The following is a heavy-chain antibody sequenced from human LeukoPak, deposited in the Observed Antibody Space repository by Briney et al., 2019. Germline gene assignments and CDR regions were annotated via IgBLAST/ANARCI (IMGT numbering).Heavy chain of an antibody. CDR3: AKGQQQLVFCWFDP. CDR1: GFTFSTYG. D-gene: IGHD6-13*01. CDR2: ISGSGAST. J-gene: IGHJ5*02. Sequence: PGASLKLSCAASGFTFSTYGMSWVRQAPGKGLEWVSAISGSGASTYYADSVKGRFTISRDNSKNTLYLQMNSLRAEDTAIYYCAKGQQQLVFCWFDPWGQGTMVTVSS. V-gene: IGHV3-23*01.